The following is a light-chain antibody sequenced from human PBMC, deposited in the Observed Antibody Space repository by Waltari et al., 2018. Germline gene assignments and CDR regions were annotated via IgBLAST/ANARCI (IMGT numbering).Light chain of an antibody. Sequence: DIVLTQSPDTLSLSPGERATLSCRASQTVNSNYLAGYQQKPGQAPRLVIYGASSRATGIPDRFSGSGAGTDFTLTISRLDPEDFAVYYCQQYDTSSYTFGQGTNLEIK. CDR3: QQYDTSSYT. CDR2: GAS. J-gene: IGKJ2*01. V-gene: IGKV3-20*01. CDR1: QTVNSNY.